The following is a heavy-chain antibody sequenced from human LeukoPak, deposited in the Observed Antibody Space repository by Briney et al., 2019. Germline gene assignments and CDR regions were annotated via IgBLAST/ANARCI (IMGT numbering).Heavy chain of an antibody. CDR2: ISYDGSNK. CDR1: GFTFSSYA. CDR3: ARDSHYDYVWGSYRYTPDY. D-gene: IGHD3-16*02. J-gene: IGHJ4*02. V-gene: IGHV3-30-3*01. Sequence: PGGSLRLSCAASGFTFSSYAMHWVRQAPGKGLVGVTVISYDGSNKYYADYVKGRFTISRDNSKNTLYLQMNSLRAEDTAVYYCARDSHYDYVWGSYRYTPDYWGQGTLVTVSS.